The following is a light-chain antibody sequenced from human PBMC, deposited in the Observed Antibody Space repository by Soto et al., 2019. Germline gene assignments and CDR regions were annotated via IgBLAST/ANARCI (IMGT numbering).Light chain of an antibody. CDR3: QSYESGLFGLV. Sequence: QSVLTQPPSVSGAPGQRITLACTGSNSNIGACYYVHWYRQFPGTAPKPLLSTKCHRPSGVPDRFSASKSGTSASLAISGLQAEDEAEYYCQSYESGLFGLVFGTGTKLTVL. CDR1: NSNIGACYY. J-gene: IGLJ2*01. V-gene: IGLV1-40*01. CDR2: TKC.